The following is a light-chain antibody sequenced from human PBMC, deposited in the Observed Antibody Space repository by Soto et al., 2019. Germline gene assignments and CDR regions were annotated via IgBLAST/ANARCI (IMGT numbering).Light chain of an antibody. Sequence: DIPMTQSPSTLSASVGDRVNITCRASQSIRSWLAWYQQMPGKAPKLLIYDASSLESGVPSRFSGSGSGTEFSLTISSLQPEDFATYFCQQYNNYSPWTFGQGTKVEIK. CDR1: QSIRSW. V-gene: IGKV1-5*01. CDR2: DAS. CDR3: QQYNNYSPWT. J-gene: IGKJ1*01.